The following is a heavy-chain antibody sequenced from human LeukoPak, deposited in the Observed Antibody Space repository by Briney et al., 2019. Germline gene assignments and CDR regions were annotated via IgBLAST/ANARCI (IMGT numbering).Heavy chain of an antibody. Sequence: SETLSLTCTVSNGSINTYYWTWIRQPPGKGLEWIGYIYYSGNTNYNPSLKSRLTISVDTSKNQFSLNLSSVTAADTAVYYCARGNYEFLEAIHYYTDVWGKGTTVTVSS. V-gene: IGHV4-59*08. D-gene: IGHD3-3*01. J-gene: IGHJ6*03. CDR1: NGSINTYY. CDR3: ARGNYEFLEAIHYYTDV. CDR2: IYYSGNT.